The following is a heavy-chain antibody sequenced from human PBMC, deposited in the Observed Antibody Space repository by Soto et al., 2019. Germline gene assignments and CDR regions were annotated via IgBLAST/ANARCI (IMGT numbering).Heavy chain of an antibody. CDR1: GFTFNAYA. Sequence: EVPLLESGGDLVQPGGSLRLSCAASGFTFNAYAMTWVRQAPGKGLEWVSAIGGRGGNRYYAASVKGRFNISRDNSKDTLDLQMTRLRVEDTAVYYCARVASDYINSIDHWGQGILVTVSS. D-gene: IGHD4-4*01. J-gene: IGHJ4*02. CDR3: ARVASDYINSIDH. CDR2: IGGRGGNR. V-gene: IGHV3-23*01.